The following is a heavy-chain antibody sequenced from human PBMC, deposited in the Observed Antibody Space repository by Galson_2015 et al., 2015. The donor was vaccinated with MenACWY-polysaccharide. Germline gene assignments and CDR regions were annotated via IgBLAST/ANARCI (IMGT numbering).Heavy chain of an antibody. D-gene: IGHD3-3*01. CDR3: AREGGRATFGVVVAYFDY. V-gene: IGHV3-30-3*01. CDR2: VSYDGSDK. Sequence: LRLSCAASGFTFSTYAIHWVRQAPGKGLEWVAVVSYDGSDKYYADSVEGRFTISRDNSKNTLYLQMNSLRPEDTAVYYCAREGGRATFGVVVAYFDYWGQGTLVTVSS. CDR1: GFTFSTYA. J-gene: IGHJ4*02.